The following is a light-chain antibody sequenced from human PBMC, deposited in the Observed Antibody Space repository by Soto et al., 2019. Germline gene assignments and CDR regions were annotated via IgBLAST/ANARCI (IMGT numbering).Light chain of an antibody. CDR2: DAY. CDR3: QKYDNAPLT. J-gene: IGKJ4*01. CDR1: QDISTY. Sequence: DIQMTQDPSSLSASVGDRVTITCRARQDISTYLAWYQQKPGKVPKLLISDAYTLQSGVPPRFSGSGSGTDFTLTISSLQPEDVATYYCQKYDNAPLTFGGGTKVEIK. V-gene: IGKV1-27*01.